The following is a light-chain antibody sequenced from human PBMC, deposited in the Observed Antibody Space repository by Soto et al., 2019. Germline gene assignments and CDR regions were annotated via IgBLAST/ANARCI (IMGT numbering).Light chain of an antibody. Sequence: DIQMTQSPSSLSASVGDRVTITCQASQDISNYLNWYQQKPGKAPKLLIYDASNLETGVPSRFSGSGSGTDFTFTISSLQPEDIATYYCPLYDNRPGTLGPGTKVDIK. J-gene: IGKJ3*01. CDR2: DAS. V-gene: IGKV1-33*01. CDR3: PLYDNRPGT. CDR1: QDISNY.